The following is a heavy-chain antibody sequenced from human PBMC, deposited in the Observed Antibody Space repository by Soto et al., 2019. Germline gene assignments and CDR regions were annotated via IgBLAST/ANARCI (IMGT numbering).Heavy chain of an antibody. J-gene: IGHJ4*02. CDR3: AGKYSSGWYVFDY. CDR2: IYYSGGT. CDR1: GDSVISGSYY. D-gene: IGHD6-19*01. Sequence: SDTLSLPCTVSGDSVISGSYYWSWIRQPPGKGLEWIGYIYYSGGTNYNPALKSRVTISVDTSKNKFSLKLSSVTAADTAVYYCAGKYSSGWYVFDYWGQGTLVTVSS. V-gene: IGHV4-61*01.